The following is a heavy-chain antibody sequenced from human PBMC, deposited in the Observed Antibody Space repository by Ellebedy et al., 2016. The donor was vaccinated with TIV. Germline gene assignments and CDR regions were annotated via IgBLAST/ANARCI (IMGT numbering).Heavy chain of an antibody. D-gene: IGHD2-15*01. J-gene: IGHJ5*02. V-gene: IGHV1-46*01. CDR1: GYTFTSYY. Sequence: AASVKVSCKASGYTFTSYYMHWVRQAPGQGLEWMGIINPSGGSTSYAQKFQGRVTMTRDTSTSTVYMELSSLRSEDTAVYYCARGYCSGGSCYSLYNWFDPWGQGTLVTVSS. CDR3: ARGYCSGGSCYSLYNWFDP. CDR2: INPSGGST.